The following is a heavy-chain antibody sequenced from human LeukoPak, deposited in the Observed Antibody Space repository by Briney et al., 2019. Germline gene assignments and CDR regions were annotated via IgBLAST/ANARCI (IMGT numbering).Heavy chain of an antibody. V-gene: IGHV1-69*04. J-gene: IGHJ4*02. CDR3: ARDGGVGATTTGMGY. Sequence: SVKVSCKASGGTFSSYAISWVRQAPGQGLEWMGRIIPILGIANYAQKFQGRVTITADKSTSTAYMELSSLRSEDTAVYYCARDGGVGATTTGMGYWGQGTLVTVSS. CDR1: GGTFSSYA. CDR2: IIPILGIA. D-gene: IGHD1-26*01.